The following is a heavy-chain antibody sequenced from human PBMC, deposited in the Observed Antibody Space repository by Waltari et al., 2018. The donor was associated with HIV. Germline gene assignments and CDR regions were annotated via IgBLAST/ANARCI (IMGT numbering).Heavy chain of an antibody. CDR3: ARDKNYAFDV. CDR1: GFTFSTYS. J-gene: IGHJ3*01. V-gene: IGHV3-48*02. CDR2: IISTADAI. Sequence: EVQLEESGGGLVQPGGSLRLSSTAAGFTFSTYSMNWVRLAPGKGLEWVSYIISTADAIYYADSVKGRFSISRDNAKNSVYLQMNSLRDEDTAVYYCARDKNYAFDVWGQGTMVTVSS.